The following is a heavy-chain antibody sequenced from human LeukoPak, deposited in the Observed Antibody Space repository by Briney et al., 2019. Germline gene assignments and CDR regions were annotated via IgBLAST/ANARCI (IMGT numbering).Heavy chain of an antibody. Sequence: GASVKVSCKASGYTFTTYAMSWVRQAPGQGLEWMGWINTNTGNPTYAPGFTGRFVFSLDTSVSTAYLQISSLKAEDTAVYFCASSYCSGGHCYPQQTVYYFDFWGQGTLATVSS. J-gene: IGHJ4*02. D-gene: IGHD2-15*01. CDR1: GYTFTTYA. V-gene: IGHV7-4-1*02. CDR3: ASSYCSGGHCYPQQTVYYFDF. CDR2: INTNTGNP.